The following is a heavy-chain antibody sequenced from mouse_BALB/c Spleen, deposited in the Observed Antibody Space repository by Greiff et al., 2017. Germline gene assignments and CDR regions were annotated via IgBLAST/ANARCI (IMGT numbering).Heavy chain of an antibody. CDR3: ARENYDYDDAMDY. CDR2: ISYDGSN. V-gene: IGHV3-6*02. D-gene: IGHD2-4*01. Sequence: DVKLQESGPGLVKPSQSLSLTCSVTGYSITSGYYWNWIRQFPGNKLEWMGYISYDGSNNYNPSLKNRISITRDTSKNQFFLKLNSVTTEDTATYYCARENYDYDDAMDYWGQGTSVTVSS. CDR1: GYSITSGYY. J-gene: IGHJ4*01.